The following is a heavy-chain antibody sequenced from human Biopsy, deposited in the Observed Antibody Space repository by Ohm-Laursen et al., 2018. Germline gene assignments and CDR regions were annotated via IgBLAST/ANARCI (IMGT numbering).Heavy chain of an antibody. Sequence: GTLSLTCPVSGDSISSYYWSWIRQPAGKGLEWIGRIYTSGSPNYNLSLESRVTMSVDTSKNQFSLNLRSVTAADTAVYYCARGTGRYYAYGAFDIWGQGTVVTVSS. D-gene: IGHD1-26*01. CDR2: IYTSGSP. J-gene: IGHJ3*02. CDR1: GDSISSYY. CDR3: ARGTGRYYAYGAFDI. V-gene: IGHV4-4*07.